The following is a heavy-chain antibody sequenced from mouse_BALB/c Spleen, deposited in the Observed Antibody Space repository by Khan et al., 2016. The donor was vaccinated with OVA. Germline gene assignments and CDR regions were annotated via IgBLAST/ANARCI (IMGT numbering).Heavy chain of an antibody. V-gene: IGHV5-9-3*01. CDR1: GFTFSSYA. CDR2: ISSGGSYT. J-gene: IGHJ2*01. Sequence: EVELVESGGGLVKPGGSLKLSCAASGFTFSSYAMSWVRQTPEKRLEWVATISSGGSYTYYPDSVKGRFTISRDNATNTLYLQMSSLRSEDMAMYYCASVDIGYFHYWGQGTTLTVSS. CDR3: ASVDIGYFHY.